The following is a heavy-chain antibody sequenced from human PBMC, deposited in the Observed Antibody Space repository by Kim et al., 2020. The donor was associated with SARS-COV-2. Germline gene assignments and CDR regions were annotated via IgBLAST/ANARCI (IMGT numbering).Heavy chain of an antibody. V-gene: IGHV1-18*01. J-gene: IGHJ4*02. D-gene: IGHD3-9*01. Sequence: ASVTATCKASGYTFTSYGISWVRQAPGQGLEWMGWISAYNGNTNYAQKLQGRVTMTTDTSTSTAYMELRSLRSDDTAVYYCARDGGGLRYFDWLLSTPDYWGQGTLVTVSS. CDR1: GYTFTSYG. CDR2: ISAYNGNT. CDR3: ARDGGGLRYFDWLLSTPDY.